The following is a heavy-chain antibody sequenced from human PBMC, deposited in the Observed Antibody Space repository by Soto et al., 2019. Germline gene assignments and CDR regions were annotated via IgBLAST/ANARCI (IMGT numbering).Heavy chain of an antibody. CDR3: TTEMVRGWFDP. D-gene: IGHD2-8*01. J-gene: IGHJ5*02. CDR2: IKSKTDGGTT. V-gene: IGHV3-15*01. CDR1: GFTFSNAW. Sequence: GVLRLSCAASGFTFSNAWMSWVRQAPGKGLEWVGRIKSKTDGGTTDYAAPVKGRFTISRDDSKNTLYLQMNSLKTEDTAVYYCTTEMVRGWFDPWGQGTLVTVSS.